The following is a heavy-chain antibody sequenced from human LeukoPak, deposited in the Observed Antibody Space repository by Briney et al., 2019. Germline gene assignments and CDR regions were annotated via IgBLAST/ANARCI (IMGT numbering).Heavy chain of an antibody. Sequence: GASVKVSCKASGYTFTGYYMHWVRQAPGQGLEWMGRINPNSGGTNYAQKFQGRVTMTRDTSISTAYMELSRLRSDDTAVYYCARDPGYGDYAESNDFDYWGQGTLVTVSS. D-gene: IGHD4-17*01. CDR3: ARDPGYGDYAESNDFDY. CDR1: GYTFTGYY. J-gene: IGHJ4*02. CDR2: INPNSGGT. V-gene: IGHV1-2*06.